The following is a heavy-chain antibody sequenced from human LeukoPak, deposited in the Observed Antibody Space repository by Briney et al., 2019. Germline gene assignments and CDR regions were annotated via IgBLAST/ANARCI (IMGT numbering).Heavy chain of an antibody. V-gene: IGHV3-7*01. CDR2: IKQDGSEK. J-gene: IGHJ4*02. Sequence: PGGSLRLSCAASGFTFSSYSMNWVRQAPGKGLEWVANIKQDGSEKYYGDSVKGRFTISRDNAKNSLYLQMNSLRAEDTAVYYCARDRNTDFWSGYYTNYFDYWGQGTLVTVSS. CDR3: ARDRNTDFWSGYYTNYFDY. CDR1: GFTFSSYS. D-gene: IGHD3-3*01.